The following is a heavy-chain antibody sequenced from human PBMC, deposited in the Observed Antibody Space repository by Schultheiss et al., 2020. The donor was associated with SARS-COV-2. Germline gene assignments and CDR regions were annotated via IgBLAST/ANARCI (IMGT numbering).Heavy chain of an antibody. J-gene: IGHJ2*01. CDR1: GFTFSNSA. D-gene: IGHD3-3*01. V-gene: IGHV1-58*02. Sequence: SVKVSCKASGFTFSNSAIEWVRQARGQHLERIGWIVVGSGNTNYAQKFQERVAITRDVSTSTAYMELRSLRSEDTAVYYCARDRYDFWSGYVSYWYFDLWGRGTLVTVSS. CDR3: ARDRYDFWSGYVSYWYFDL. CDR2: IVVGSGNT.